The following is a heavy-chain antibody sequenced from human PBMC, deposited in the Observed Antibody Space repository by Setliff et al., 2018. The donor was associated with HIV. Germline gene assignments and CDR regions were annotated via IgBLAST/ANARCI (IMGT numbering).Heavy chain of an antibody. J-gene: IGHJ4*02. Sequence: GESLKISCAASGFSFSSYGMHWVRQAPGKGLEWVAGIWYDGNNKYYEDSVKGRFTISRDNAKNMLYLQMSSLRAEDTALYYCAKDWRRPFVVLPWGQGIQVTVSS. CDR2: IWYDGNNK. V-gene: IGHV3-33*06. D-gene: IGHD2-2*01. CDR3: AKDWRRPFVVLP. CDR1: GFSFSSYG.